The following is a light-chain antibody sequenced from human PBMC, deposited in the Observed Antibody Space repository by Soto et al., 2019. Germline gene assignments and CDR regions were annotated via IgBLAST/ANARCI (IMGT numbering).Light chain of an antibody. J-gene: IGKJ2*01. CDR3: HHYGGSPPFT. CDR2: GTF. CDR1: QTISTSY. V-gene: IGKV3-20*01. Sequence: EVVLTQSPGTLSLSPGERATLSCRASQTISTSYLGWYQQKPGQAPRLLIYGTFNRATGIPDRFSGSGSGTDFTLTISRLEPEDFAVFYCHHYGGSPPFTFGQGTRLEI.